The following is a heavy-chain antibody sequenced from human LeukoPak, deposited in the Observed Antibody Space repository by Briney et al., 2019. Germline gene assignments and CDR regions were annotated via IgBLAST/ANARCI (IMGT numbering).Heavy chain of an antibody. V-gene: IGHV3-21*01. CDR1: GFTFMTYW. D-gene: IGHD3-9*01. CDR3: ARDEYDILTGYYKSLINDAFDI. Sequence: GGSLRLSCAASGFTFMTYWMNWVRQAPGKGLEWVSSISSSSSYIYYADSVKGRFTISRDNAKNSLYLQMNSLRAEDTAVYYCARDEYDILTGYYKSLINDAFDIWGQGTMVTVSS. CDR2: ISSSSSYI. J-gene: IGHJ3*02.